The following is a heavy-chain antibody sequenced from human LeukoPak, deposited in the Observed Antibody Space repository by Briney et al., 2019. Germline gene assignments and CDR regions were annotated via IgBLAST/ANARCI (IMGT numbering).Heavy chain of an antibody. V-gene: IGHV3-30*18. D-gene: IGHD3-22*01. J-gene: IGHJ4*02. CDR1: GFTFSSYG. CDR2: ISYDGSNE. CDR3: AKDRLPLSSAYYYVPFDY. Sequence: GGSLRLSCAASGFTFSSYGMHWVRQAPGKGLEWVAVISYDGSNEYYADSAKGRFTISRGNSKNTLYLQMNSLRVEDTAVYYCAKDRLPLSSAYYYVPFDYWGQGTLVTVSS.